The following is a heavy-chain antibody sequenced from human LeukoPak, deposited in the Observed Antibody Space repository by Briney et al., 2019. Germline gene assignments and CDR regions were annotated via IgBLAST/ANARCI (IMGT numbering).Heavy chain of an antibody. CDR2: IYSSGST. Sequence: SETLSLTCTVSGGSINRRSYYWGWIRQPAGKGLEWIGIIYSSGSTYSNPSLKSRVTISLDTSKSQLSLKVSSVTAADTAVYYCESRSGYSYGDFDYWGQGTLVTVSS. CDR3: ESRSGYSYGDFDY. J-gene: IGHJ4*02. D-gene: IGHD5-18*01. V-gene: IGHV4-39*07. CDR1: GGSINRRSYY.